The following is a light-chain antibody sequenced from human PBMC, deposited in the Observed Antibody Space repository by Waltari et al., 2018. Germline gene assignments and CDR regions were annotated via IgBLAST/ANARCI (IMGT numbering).Light chain of an antibody. Sequence: DMVLPQSPDPLAVSRGERAPITCKSSQSVLYSSNNKNYLAWYQQKPGQPPKLLIYWASTRESGVPDRFSGSVSGTDFTLTISSLQAEDVAVYYCQHYYSPPWTFGQGTKVEIK. J-gene: IGKJ1*01. V-gene: IGKV4-1*01. CDR3: QHYYSPPWT. CDR2: WAS. CDR1: QSVLYSSNNKNY.